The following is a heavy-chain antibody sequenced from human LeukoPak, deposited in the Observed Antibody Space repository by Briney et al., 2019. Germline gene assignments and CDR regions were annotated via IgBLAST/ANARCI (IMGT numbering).Heavy chain of an antibody. D-gene: IGHD2-2*01. J-gene: IGHJ5*02. CDR1: GFTFSSHW. CDR2: INADGGGT. Sequence: GGSLRLSCAASGFTFSSHWMHWVSQAPEKGLVGVEHINADGGGTYYSASVKGRFTISRDNAKNTLYLQMHSLTAEDTAVYYCVRGALRDCSYTSCTRGNWFDPWGQGTLVTVSS. CDR3: VRGALRDCSYTSCTRGNWFDP. V-gene: IGHV3-74*01.